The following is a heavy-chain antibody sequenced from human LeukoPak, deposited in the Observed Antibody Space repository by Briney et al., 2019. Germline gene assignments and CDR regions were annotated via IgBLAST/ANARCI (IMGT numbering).Heavy chain of an antibody. J-gene: IGHJ4*02. V-gene: IGHV3-23*01. D-gene: IGHD2-21*01. CDR1: GFTFSNYG. CDR2: ISYSSGSI. Sequence: GGSLRLSCAASGFTFSNYGMSWVGQAPGEGLEWVSAISYSSGSIYFADSVKGRFTISRDNSKNTLYLQMNSLRAEDTAVYYCAKNNAHGGGCFDYWGQGALVTVSS. CDR3: AKNNAHGGGCFDY.